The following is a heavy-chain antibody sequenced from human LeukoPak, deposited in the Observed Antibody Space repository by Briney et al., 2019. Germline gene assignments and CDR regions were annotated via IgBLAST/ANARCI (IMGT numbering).Heavy chain of an antibody. V-gene: IGHV3-23*01. D-gene: IGHD3-22*01. CDR3: AKDRFSVYYYNSSGYYYFDY. CDR1: GFTFSSYA. Sequence: PGGSLRLSCAASGFTFSSYAMSWVRQAPGKGLEWVSTISGSGGSAYYADSVKGRFTISRDNSKNTLYLQMNSLRAEDTAVFYCAKDRFSVYYYNSSGYYYFDYWGQGPLVTVSS. CDR2: ISGSGGSA. J-gene: IGHJ4*02.